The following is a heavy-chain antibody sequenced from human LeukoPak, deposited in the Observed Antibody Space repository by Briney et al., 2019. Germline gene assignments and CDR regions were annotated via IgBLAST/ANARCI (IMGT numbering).Heavy chain of an antibody. D-gene: IGHD2-2*01. J-gene: IGHJ4*02. CDR2: IRSKAYGGTT. CDR1: GFTFGDYA. CDR3: TRGPGVPAAPFDY. Sequence: PGGSLRLSRTASGFTFGDYAMSWFRQAPGKGLEWVGFIRSKAYGGTTEYAASVKGRFTISRDDSKSIAYLQMNSLKTEDTAVYYCTRGPGVPAAPFDYWGQGTLVTVSS. V-gene: IGHV3-49*03.